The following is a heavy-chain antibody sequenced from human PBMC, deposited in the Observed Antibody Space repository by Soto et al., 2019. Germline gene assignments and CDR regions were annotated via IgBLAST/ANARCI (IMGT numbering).Heavy chain of an antibody. CDR3: ARDRLANV. V-gene: IGHV3-11*01. D-gene: IGHD3-9*01. CDR1: GFTFSDYY. Sequence: GGSMRLACAASGFTFSDYYMSWIRQAPGKGLEWISSISSSASIIYYGDSVKGRFTISRDNARNSLFLQVNSLRAEDTAVYYCARDRLANVWGQGTTVTVSS. J-gene: IGHJ6*02. CDR2: ISSSASII.